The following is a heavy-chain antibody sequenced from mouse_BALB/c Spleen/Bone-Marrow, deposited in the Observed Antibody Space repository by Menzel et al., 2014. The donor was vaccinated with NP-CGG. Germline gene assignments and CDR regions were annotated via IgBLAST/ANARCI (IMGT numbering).Heavy chain of an antibody. CDR2: INPSSGYT. V-gene: IGHV1-4*02. CDR1: GYTFTSYT. Sequence: VQLQQSAAELARPGASVKMSCKASGYTFTSYTMHWVKQRPGQGLEWIGYINPSSGYTEYNQKFKDKTTLTADKSSSTAYMQLSSLTSEDSAVHYCARGHGYYFDYWGQGTTLTVSS. J-gene: IGHJ2*01. CDR3: ARGHGYYFDY. D-gene: IGHD2-2*01.